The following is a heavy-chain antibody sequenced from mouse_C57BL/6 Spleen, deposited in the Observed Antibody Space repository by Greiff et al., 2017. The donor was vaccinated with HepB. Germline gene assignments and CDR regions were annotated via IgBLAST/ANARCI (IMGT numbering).Heavy chain of an antibody. CDR2: IYPGDGDT. J-gene: IGHJ3*01. CDR1: GYAFSSYW. D-gene: IGHD1-1*01. Sequence: QVQLQQSGAELVKPGASVKISCKASGYAFSSYWMNWVKQRPGKGLEWIGQIYPGDGDTNYNGKFKGKATLTADKSSSTAYMQLSSLTSEDSAVYFCARSDYYGSRPAWFAYWGQGTLVTVSA. CDR3: ARSDYYGSRPAWFAY. V-gene: IGHV1-80*01.